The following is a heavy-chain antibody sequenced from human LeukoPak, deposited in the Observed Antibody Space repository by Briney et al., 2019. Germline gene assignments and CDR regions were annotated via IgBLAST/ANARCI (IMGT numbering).Heavy chain of an antibody. CDR2: ISSSSSYT. Sequence: PGGSLRLSCAASGFTFSDYYMSWIRQAPGKGLEWVSYISSSSSYTNYADSVKGRFTISRDNAKNSLYLQMNSLRAEDTAVYYCARVARYYGSGFDAFDIWGQGTMVTVSS. CDR3: ARVARYYGSGFDAFDI. CDR1: GFTFSDYY. V-gene: IGHV3-11*05. D-gene: IGHD3-10*01. J-gene: IGHJ3*02.